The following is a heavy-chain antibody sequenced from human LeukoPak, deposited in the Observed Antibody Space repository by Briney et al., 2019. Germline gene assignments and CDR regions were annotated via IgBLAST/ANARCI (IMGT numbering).Heavy chain of an antibody. CDR1: GYTFTNYG. CDR2: INTGNGNT. V-gene: IGHV1-3*04. D-gene: IGHD3-22*01. CDR3: ARVPLSDASGHYYPH. J-gene: IGHJ1*01. Sequence: GASVKVSCKPSGYTFTNYGMHWVRQAPRQSPEWMGWINTGNGNTKSSQKFQDRVTLTRDTSASTAYMELNSLSSEDTAIYYCARVPLSDASGHYYPHWGQGTLVTVSS.